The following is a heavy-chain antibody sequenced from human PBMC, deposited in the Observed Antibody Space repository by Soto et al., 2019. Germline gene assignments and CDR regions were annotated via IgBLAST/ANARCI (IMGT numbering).Heavy chain of an antibody. J-gene: IGHJ4*02. D-gene: IGHD2-8*01. CDR1: GGSISSSSYY. Sequence: SSETLSLTCTVSGGSISSSSYYWGWIRQPPGKGLEWIGSIYYSGSTYYNPSLKSRVTISVDTSKNQFSLKLSSVTAADKAVYYCARHLTSTDDYGDYWGQGTLVTVSS. CDR2: IYYSGST. CDR3: ARHLTSTDDYGDY. V-gene: IGHV4-39*01.